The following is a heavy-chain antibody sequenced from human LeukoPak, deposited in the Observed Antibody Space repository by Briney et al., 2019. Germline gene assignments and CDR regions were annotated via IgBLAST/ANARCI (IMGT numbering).Heavy chain of an antibody. D-gene: IGHD3-22*01. Sequence: KPSETLSLTCSVSGVPISTYYWGWLRQSPGKGLEWIAYVYYNGDIMYNPSLKSRVTISLDTSKNQFSLSMTSVTAADTAVYFCATTWYYDSRGYLLDDWGHGTLVTVSS. CDR3: ATTWYYDSRGYLLDD. CDR2: VYYNGDI. V-gene: IGHV4-59*01. CDR1: GVPISTYY. J-gene: IGHJ4*01.